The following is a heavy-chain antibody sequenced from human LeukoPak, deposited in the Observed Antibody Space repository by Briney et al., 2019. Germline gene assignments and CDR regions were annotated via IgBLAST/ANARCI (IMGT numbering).Heavy chain of an antibody. J-gene: IGHJ3*02. Sequence: GGSLRLSCAASGFTFSSYAMSWVRQAPGKGLEWVSAISGSGGSTYYADSVKGRFTISRDNAKNSPYLQMNSLRAEDTALYYCAKDMGWWEQSGAFDIWGQGTMVTVSS. D-gene: IGHD1-26*01. CDR1: GFTFSSYA. CDR3: AKDMGWWEQSGAFDI. V-gene: IGHV3-23*01. CDR2: ISGSGGST.